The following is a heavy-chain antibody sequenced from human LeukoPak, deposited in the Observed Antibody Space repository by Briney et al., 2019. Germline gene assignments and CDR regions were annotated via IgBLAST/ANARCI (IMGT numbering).Heavy chain of an antibody. J-gene: IGHJ3*02. CDR1: GDSIRADNYY. Sequence: SETLSLTCIVSGDSIRADNYYWAWIRQPPGKGLEWIGYIYYSGSTNYNPSLKSRVTISVDTSKNQFSLKLSSVTAADTAVYYCARNLYYYDPLWAFDIWGQGTMVTVSS. V-gene: IGHV4-61*05. CDR2: IYYSGST. CDR3: ARNLYYYDPLWAFDI. D-gene: IGHD3-22*01.